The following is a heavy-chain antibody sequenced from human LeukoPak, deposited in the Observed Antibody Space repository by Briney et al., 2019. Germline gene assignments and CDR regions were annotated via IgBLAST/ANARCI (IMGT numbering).Heavy chain of an antibody. D-gene: IGHD3-22*01. CDR1: GFTFSDYY. CDR3: ARETNSGYDF. CDR2: ISAGRSYT. J-gene: IGHJ4*02. V-gene: IGHV3-11*06. Sequence: GGSLRLSCAASGFTFSDYYKNWIRQAPGKALEWVSYISAGRSYTSYADSVKGRFTVSRDNAKNSLFLQMNSLRAEDTAVYYCARETNSGYDFWGQGTLVTVSS.